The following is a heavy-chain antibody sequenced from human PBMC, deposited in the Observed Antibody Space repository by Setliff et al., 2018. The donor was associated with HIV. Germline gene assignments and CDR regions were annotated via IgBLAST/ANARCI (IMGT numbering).Heavy chain of an antibody. CDR1: GFTFSTYS. D-gene: IGHD6-13*01. J-gene: IGHJ4*02. CDR2: ISVSGFNI. V-gene: IGHV3-21*01. CDR3: ARVRARYSSSWSFDY. Sequence: GGSLRLSCAASGFTFSTYSTNWVRLAPGRGLEWISSISVSGFNIYYADSVKGRFFVSRDDAKNSLFLQMNSLRTEDTAVYFCARVRARYSSSWSFDYWGQGTPVTVSS.